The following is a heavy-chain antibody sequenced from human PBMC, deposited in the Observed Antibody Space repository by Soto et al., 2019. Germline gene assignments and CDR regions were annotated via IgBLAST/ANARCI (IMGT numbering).Heavy chain of an antibody. CDR3: AKKKLRYHAFDI. CDR2: ISGSGGST. V-gene: IGHV3-23*01. J-gene: IGHJ3*02. D-gene: IGHD4-17*01. CDR1: GFTFSSYA. Sequence: GSLRLSCAASGFTFSSYAMSWVRQAPGKGLEWVSAISGSGGSTYYADSVKGRFTISRDNSKNTLYLQMNSLRAEDTAVYYCAKKKLRYHAFDIWGQGTMVTVSS.